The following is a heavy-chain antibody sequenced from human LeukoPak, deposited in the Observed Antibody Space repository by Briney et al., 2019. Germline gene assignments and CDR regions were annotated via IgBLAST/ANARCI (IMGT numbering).Heavy chain of an antibody. D-gene: IGHD6-13*01. CDR2: IYYSGST. Sequence: SETLSLTCTVSGGSISSSSYYWGWIRQPPGKGLEWIGSIYYSGSTYYNPSLKSRVTISVDTSKNQFSLKLSSVTAADTAVYYCARVFRMQRLVREGAFDIWGQGTMVTVSS. CDR3: ARVFRMQRLVREGAFDI. CDR1: GGSISSSSYY. J-gene: IGHJ3*02. V-gene: IGHV4-39*07.